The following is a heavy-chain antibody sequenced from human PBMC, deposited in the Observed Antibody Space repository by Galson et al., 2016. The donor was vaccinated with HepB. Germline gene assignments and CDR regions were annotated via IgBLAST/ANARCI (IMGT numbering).Heavy chain of an antibody. J-gene: IGHJ4*02. CDR1: GYTVGSDF. D-gene: IGHD2-15*01. V-gene: IGHV3-53*01. CDR3: ASRAA. Sequence: SLRLSCAASGYTVGSDFMTWVRQAPGKGLEWVSMFHGGANKYYADSVKGRFTISRDTSKNTLHLQMNSLSVEDTAIYYCASRAAWGQGTLVTVSS. CDR2: FHGGANK.